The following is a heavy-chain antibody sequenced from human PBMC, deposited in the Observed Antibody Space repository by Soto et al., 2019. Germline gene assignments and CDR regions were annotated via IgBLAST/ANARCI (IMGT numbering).Heavy chain of an antibody. CDR3: ARQDYYYYGMAV. J-gene: IGHJ6*02. CDR1: GGSISSYY. Sequence: SETLSLTCTVSGGSISSYYWSWIRQPPGEGLEWIGYIYYSGSTNYNPSLKSRVTISVDRSKNQFSLKVSSVTAADTAVYYCARQDYYYYGMAVWGQGTTVTVSS. V-gene: IGHV4-59*08. CDR2: IYYSGST.